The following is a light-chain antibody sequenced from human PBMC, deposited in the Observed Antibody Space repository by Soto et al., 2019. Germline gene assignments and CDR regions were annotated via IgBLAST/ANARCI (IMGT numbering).Light chain of an antibody. Sequence: QSVLTQPPSVSAAPGQRVTISCTGSSSNIGAGYEAHWYQQVPGTAPKLLIYENNNRPSGVPDRFSGSKSGTSASLAITELQADDDAEYYCQSYDSSLSGYVFGTGTKLTVL. J-gene: IGLJ1*01. CDR2: ENN. CDR3: QSYDSSLSGYV. V-gene: IGLV1-40*01. CDR1: SSNIGAGYE.